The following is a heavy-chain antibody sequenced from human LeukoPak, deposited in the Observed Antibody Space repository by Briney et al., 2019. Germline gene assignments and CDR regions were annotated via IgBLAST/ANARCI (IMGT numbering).Heavy chain of an antibody. CDR2: VNAGNGDT. CDR1: GYTFTSYT. CDR3: ATGIKIGSTVYYFDY. Sequence: GASVKVSCKASGYTFTSYTMHWVRQAPGQRLEWMGWVNAGNGDTKYSQNFQDRVTITGDTSASTAYMELSSLRSEDTAVYYCATGIKIGSTVYYFDYRGQGTLVTVSS. J-gene: IGHJ4*02. D-gene: IGHD2-2*01. V-gene: IGHV1-3*01.